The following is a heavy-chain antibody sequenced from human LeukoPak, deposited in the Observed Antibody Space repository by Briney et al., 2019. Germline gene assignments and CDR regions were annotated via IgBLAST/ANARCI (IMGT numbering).Heavy chain of an antibody. D-gene: IGHD1-26*01. V-gene: IGHV3-23*01. CDR3: ARGDIVGATAVGAFDI. J-gene: IGHJ3*02. Sequence: GGSLRLSCAASGFTFSSYAMSWVRQAPGKGLEWVSAITSSGGSTYYADSVKGRFTISRDNSKNTLYLQMNSLRAEDTAVYYCARGDIVGATAVGAFDIWGQGTMVTVSS. CDR2: ITSSGGST. CDR1: GFTFSSYA.